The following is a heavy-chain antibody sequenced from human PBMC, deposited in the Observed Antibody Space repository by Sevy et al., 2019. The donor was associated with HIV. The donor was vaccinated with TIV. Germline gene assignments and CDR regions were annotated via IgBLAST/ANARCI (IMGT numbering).Heavy chain of an antibody. V-gene: IGHV4-59*01. D-gene: IGHD2-8*01. J-gene: IGHJ6*02. CDR1: GGSISSYY. CDR3: ARTRMLMVNYGMDV. CDR2: IYYSGST. Sequence: SETLSLTCTVSGGSISSYYWSWIRQPPGKGLEWIGYIYYSGSTNYNPSLKSRVTISVDTSKNQFSLKLSSVTAADTAVYYCARTRMLMVNYGMDVWGQRTTVTVSS.